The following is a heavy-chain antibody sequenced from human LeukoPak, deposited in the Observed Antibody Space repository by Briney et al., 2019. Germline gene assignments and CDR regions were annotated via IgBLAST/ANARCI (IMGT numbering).Heavy chain of an antibody. CDR3: ATAEGYCSSTSCLSFDY. J-gene: IGHJ4*02. CDR2: FDPEDGET. D-gene: IGHD2-2*01. V-gene: IGHV1-24*01. Sequence: ASVKVSCKVSGYTLTELSMHWVRQAPGKGLEWMGGFDPEDGETIYAQEFQGRVTMTEDTSTDTAYMELSSLRSEDTAVYYCATAEGYCSSTSCLSFDYWGQGTLVTVSS. CDR1: GYTLTELS.